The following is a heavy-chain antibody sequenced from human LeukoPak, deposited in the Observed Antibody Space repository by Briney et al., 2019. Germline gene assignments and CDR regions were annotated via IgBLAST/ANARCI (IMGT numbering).Heavy chain of an antibody. J-gene: IGHJ6*03. D-gene: IGHD1-26*01. V-gene: IGHV4-59*08. CDR2: IYYSGST. CDR3: ASAGELSLSPYYYYMDV. CDR1: GGSISSYY. Sequence: SETLSLTCTVSGGSISSYYWSWIRQPPGKGLEWIGYIYYSGSTNYNPSLKSRVTISVDTSKNQFSLKLSSVTAADTAVYYCASAGELSLSPYYYYMDVWGKGTTVTVSS.